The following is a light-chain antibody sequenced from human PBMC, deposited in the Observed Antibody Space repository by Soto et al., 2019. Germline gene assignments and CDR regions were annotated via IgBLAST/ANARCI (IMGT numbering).Light chain of an antibody. V-gene: IGKV1-6*01. J-gene: IGKJ1*01. CDR2: TAS. CDR3: LQDYNYPRT. Sequence: IQMTQSPSSMSASVGDRVTITCRASQDIGNDLGWYQQKPGKAPSLLISTASTLESGVPARFSGGGSGTYFTLTISSLQPEDFATYFCLQDYNYPRTFGQGTQVEV. CDR1: QDIGND.